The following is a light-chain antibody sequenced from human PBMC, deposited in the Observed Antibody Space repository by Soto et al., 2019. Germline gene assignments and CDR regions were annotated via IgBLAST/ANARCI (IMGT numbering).Light chain of an antibody. Sequence: QAVVTQPPSASGSPGQSVTISCTGTSSDVGGYKYVSWYQQHPGKAPKLMIYEVSKRPSGVPDRFSGSKSGNTASLTVSGLQAEDEGQYYCSSYAVSNVTFGRGTKLTVL. CDR1: SSDVGGYKY. V-gene: IGLV2-8*01. J-gene: IGLJ2*01. CDR3: SSYAVSNVT. CDR2: EVS.